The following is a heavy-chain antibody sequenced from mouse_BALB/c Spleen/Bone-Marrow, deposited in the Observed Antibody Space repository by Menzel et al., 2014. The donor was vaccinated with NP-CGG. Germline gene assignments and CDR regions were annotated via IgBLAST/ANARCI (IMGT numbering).Heavy chain of an antibody. D-gene: IGHD2-10*01. J-gene: IGHJ4*01. Sequence: QVQLQQSGAELVKPGASVKLSCKASGYTFTSYYLYWVKQRSGRGLEWIGEINPSNGGTNFNERFKSKASLTVDKSSSTAYMQLNSLTSEDSAVYYCTRRGLLSDYYSMDYWGQGTSVTVSS. V-gene: IGHV1S81*02. CDR3: TRRGLLSDYYSMDY. CDR2: INPSNGGT. CDR1: GYTFTSYY.